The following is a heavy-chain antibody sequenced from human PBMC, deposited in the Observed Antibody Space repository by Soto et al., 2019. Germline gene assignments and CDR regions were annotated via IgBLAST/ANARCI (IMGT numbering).Heavy chain of an antibody. V-gene: IGHV5-51*01. J-gene: IGHJ4*02. D-gene: IGHD4-17*01. Sequence: GESLKISCNGSGYSFTNYCIGLVLQMPGKGLEWMGIIYPGDSDTRYSPSFQGQVTISADKSISAAYLQWSSLKASDTAMYYCARTITYGRQARAFDYWGQGTLVTVSS. CDR2: IYPGDSDT. CDR3: ARTITYGRQARAFDY. CDR1: GYSFTNYC.